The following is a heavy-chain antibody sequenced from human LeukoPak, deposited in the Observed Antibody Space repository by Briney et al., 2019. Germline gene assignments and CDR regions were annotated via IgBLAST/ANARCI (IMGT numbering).Heavy chain of an antibody. CDR1: GFTFSTYA. V-gene: IGHV3-23*01. Sequence: GRSLRLSCAASGFTFSTYAMSWVRQAPGKGLEWVSVVSGTGGRTYYADSVKGRFTISRDNSKNTLYLQMNSLRAEDTALYYCVKASSSSPQYNWFDAWGQGTLVTVSS. CDR2: VSGTGGRT. J-gene: IGHJ5*02. D-gene: IGHD6-6*01. CDR3: VKASSSSPQYNWFDA.